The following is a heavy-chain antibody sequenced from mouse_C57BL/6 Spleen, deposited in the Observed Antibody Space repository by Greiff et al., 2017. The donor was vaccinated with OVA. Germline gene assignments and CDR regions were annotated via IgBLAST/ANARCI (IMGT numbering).Heavy chain of an antibody. CDR3: AKRTSGYLAY. D-gene: IGHD3-2*02. V-gene: IGHV2-9*01. CDR2: IWGGGST. Sequence: VKLVESGPGLVAPSQCLSITCTVSGFSFTSYGLDWVRQPPGKGLEWLGVIWGGGSTNYNSAIMSRLSISKDNSTSQVFLKMNSLQTDDTAMYYCAKRTSGYLAYWGKGALVTVSA. CDR1: GFSFTSYG. J-gene: IGHJ3*01.